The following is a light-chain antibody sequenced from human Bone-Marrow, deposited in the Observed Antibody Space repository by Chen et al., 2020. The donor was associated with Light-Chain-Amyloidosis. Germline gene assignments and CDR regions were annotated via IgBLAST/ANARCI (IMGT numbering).Light chain of an antibody. Sequence: VMTQSPDSLAVSLGERATINCKSSQSVLYSSNNKNYLSWYQQKPGQPPKLLIYWASTRESGVPDRFSGSGSGTDFTLTISSLQAEDVAVYYCQQYYGTPLTFGQGTKLEIK. CDR3: QQYYGTPLT. CDR1: QSVLYSSNNKNY. CDR2: WAS. J-gene: IGKJ2*01. V-gene: IGKV4-1*01.